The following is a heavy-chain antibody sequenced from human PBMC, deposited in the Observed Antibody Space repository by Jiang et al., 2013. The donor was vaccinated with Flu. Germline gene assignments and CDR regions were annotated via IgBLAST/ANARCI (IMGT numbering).Heavy chain of an antibody. J-gene: IGHJ3*02. V-gene: IGHV5-51*01. CDR3: ARSLGGSHDAFNI. CDR1: GLQLYQLL. CDR2: IYPGDSDS. D-gene: IGHD1-26*01. Sequence: GESLKISCKGSGLQLYQLLDRLGAPDARKGLEWMGIIYPGDSDSRFSPSFQGQVTISADKSINTAYLQWSSLKASDTAMYYCARSLGGSHDAFNIWGPGTMVTVSS.